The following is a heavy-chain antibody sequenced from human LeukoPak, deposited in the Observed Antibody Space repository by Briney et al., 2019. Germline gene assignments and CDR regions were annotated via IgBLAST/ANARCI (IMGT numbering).Heavy chain of an antibody. J-gene: IGHJ4*02. CDR2: ISAYNGNT. CDR3: ARVFLDTTTYYYDSSGYYYFDY. CDR1: GYTFTSYG. V-gene: IGHV1-18*01. Sequence: ASVKVSCKASGYTFTSYGISWVRQAPGQGLEWMGWISAYNGNTNYAQKLQGRVTMTTDTSTSTAYMELRSLRSDDTAVYYCARVFLDTTTYYYDSSGYYYFDYWGQGTLVTVSS. D-gene: IGHD3-22*01.